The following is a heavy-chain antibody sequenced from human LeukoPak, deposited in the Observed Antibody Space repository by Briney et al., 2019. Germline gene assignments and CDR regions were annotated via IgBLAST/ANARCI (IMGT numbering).Heavy chain of an antibody. CDR3: AGPVVTAATEAFAI. CDR2: IYPGDSDT. CDR1: GYSFTSYW. J-gene: IGHJ3*02. Sequence: GESLKISCKCSGYSFTSYWIGWVRQMPGKGLEWMGSIYPGDSDTRYSPSFQGQVTISADKSISTAYLQWSSLNAADPAMYYCAGPVVTAATEAFAIWGQGTMVTVSS. V-gene: IGHV5-51*01. D-gene: IGHD2-2*01.